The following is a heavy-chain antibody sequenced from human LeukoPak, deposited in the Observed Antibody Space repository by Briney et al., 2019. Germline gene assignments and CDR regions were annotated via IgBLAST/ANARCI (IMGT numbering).Heavy chain of an antibody. D-gene: IGHD5-18*01. CDR3: ATTLPVDTAMAPVATLYYGMDV. V-gene: IGHV1-18*01. Sequence: GASVKVSCKASGYTFTSYGISWVRQAPGQGLEWMGWISAYNGNTNYAQKLQGRVTMTTDTSTSTAYMELRSLRSDDTAVYYCATTLPVDTAMAPVATLYYGMDVWGQGTTVTVSS. J-gene: IGHJ6*02. CDR2: ISAYNGNT. CDR1: GYTFTSYG.